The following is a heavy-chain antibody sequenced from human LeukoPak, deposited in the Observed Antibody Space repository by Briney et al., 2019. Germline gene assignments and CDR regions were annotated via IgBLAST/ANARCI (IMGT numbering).Heavy chain of an antibody. CDR3: AREYYYDSSAFDY. CDR2: ISGSGGST. CDR1: GFTFSSYS. J-gene: IGHJ4*02. D-gene: IGHD3-22*01. Sequence: GGSLRLSCAASGFTFSSYSMNWVRQAPGKGLEWVSAISGSGGSTYYADSVKGRFTISRDNSKNTLYLQMNSLRAEDTAVYYCAREYYYDSSAFDYWGQGTLVTVSS. V-gene: IGHV3-23*01.